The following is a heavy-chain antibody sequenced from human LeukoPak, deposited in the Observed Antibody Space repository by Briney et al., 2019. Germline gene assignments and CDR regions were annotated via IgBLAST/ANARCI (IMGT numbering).Heavy chain of an antibody. V-gene: IGHV3-21*01. Sequence: SGGSLRLSCAASGFNFSSYSMNWVRQAPGKGLEWVSSISSNSSYIYYADSVKGRFTISRDNAKNSLYLQMNSLRAEDTAVYYCARTVAVAGMIDWFDPWGQGTLVTVSS. J-gene: IGHJ5*02. CDR3: ARTVAVAGMIDWFDP. CDR2: ISSNSSYI. CDR1: GFNFSSYS. D-gene: IGHD6-19*01.